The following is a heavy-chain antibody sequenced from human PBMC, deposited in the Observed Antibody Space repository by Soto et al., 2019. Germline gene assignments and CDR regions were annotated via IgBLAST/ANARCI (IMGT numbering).Heavy chain of an antibody. CDR3: AKGYSGSFYGVFDY. Sequence: EVQIRESGGGLIQPGGSLRLSCAASGFIFNNYAMSWVRQGPGKGLEWVSGINPSGTSTYYADSVKGRFTISRDNSKDTLHLQLNNLRADDTAVYYCAKGYSGSFYGVFDYWGQGTLVTVSS. J-gene: IGHJ4*02. V-gene: IGHV3-23*01. CDR2: INPSGTST. D-gene: IGHD1-26*01. CDR1: GFIFNNYA.